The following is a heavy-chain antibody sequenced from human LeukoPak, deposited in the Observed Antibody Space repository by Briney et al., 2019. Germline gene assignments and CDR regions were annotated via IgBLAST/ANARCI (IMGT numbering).Heavy chain of an antibody. CDR3: ARGSLEGATDY. V-gene: IGHV3-7*01. J-gene: IGHJ4*02. CDR2: IKQDGSEK. D-gene: IGHD1-26*01. CDR1: GFTFSSYW. Sequence: GGSLRLSCAASGFTFSSYWMSWVRQAPGKGLEWVANIKQDGSEKYYADSVKGRFTISRDNSKNTLYLQMNSLRAEDTAVYYCARGSLEGATDYWGQGTLVTVSS.